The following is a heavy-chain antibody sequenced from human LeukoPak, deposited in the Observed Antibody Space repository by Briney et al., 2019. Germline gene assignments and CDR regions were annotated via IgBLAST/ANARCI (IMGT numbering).Heavy chain of an antibody. V-gene: IGHV3-7*04. CDR1: GFTFSSYW. CDR2: IKPDGSEK. J-gene: IGHJ4*02. CDR3: VRGGGNFDY. Sequence: PGGSLRLSCAASGFTFSSYWMSWVRRAPGKGLEWVASIKPDGSEKYYVHSVKGRFTISRDNAKNSLYLQMNSLRAEDTAVYYCVRGGGNFDYWGQGTLVTVSS. D-gene: IGHD1-1*01.